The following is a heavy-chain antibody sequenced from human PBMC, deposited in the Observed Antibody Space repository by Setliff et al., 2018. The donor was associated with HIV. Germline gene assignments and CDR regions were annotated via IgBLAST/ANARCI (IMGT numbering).Heavy chain of an antibody. CDR3: AREGGNYDILTGYYNIGLDY. CDR2: IYYSGST. CDR1: GGSFSSYY. V-gene: IGHV4-39*07. J-gene: IGHJ4*02. Sequence: SETLSLTCAVYGGSFSSYYWGWIRQPPGKGLEWIGSIYYSGSTYYNPSLKSRVTISVDTSKNQFSLKLSSVTAADTAVYYCAREGGNYDILTGYYNIGLDYWGQGTLVTVSS. D-gene: IGHD3-9*01.